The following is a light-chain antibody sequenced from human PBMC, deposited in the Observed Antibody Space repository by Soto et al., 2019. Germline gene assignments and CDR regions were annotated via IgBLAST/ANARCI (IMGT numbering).Light chain of an antibody. CDR2: DVT. J-gene: IGLJ1*01. Sequence: QSALTQPASVSGSPGQSITISCTGASSDVGGYNYVSWYQQQPGRAPKLMIHDVTYRPSGVSYRFSGSKSGNTASLTISGLQAEDEADYYPLSSTDNPLSVFGPATKVTVL. V-gene: IGLV2-14*01. CDR3: LSSTDNPLSV. CDR1: SSDVGGYNY.